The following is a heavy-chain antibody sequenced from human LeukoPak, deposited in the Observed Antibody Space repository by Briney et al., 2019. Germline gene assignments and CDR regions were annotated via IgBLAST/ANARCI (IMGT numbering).Heavy chain of an antibody. CDR3: ARDRHGYRVSDYFDF. D-gene: IGHD6-13*01. CDR2: IYSSGST. CDR1: GGSISDYY. V-gene: IGHV4-4*07. J-gene: IGHJ4*02. Sequence: SETLSLTCTVSGGSISDYYWSWIRQPAGKGLEWIGRIYSSGSTNYNPSLTSRVTMSVDTSNNQFSLMLSSVTAADTAVYYCARDRHGYRVSDYFDFWGQGALVTVSS.